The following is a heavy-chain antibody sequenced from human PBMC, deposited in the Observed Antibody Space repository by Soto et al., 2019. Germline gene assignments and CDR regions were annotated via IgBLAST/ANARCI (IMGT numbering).Heavy chain of an antibody. J-gene: IGHJ3*01. CDR1: GFTFNTYS. CDR3: AKACSGSSYGGFDAFDV. Sequence: EVQLVESGGGLVKPGGSLRLSCAASGFTFNTYSLHWVRQAPGKGLEWVSSISSGSSYIYYADAVRGRFTISRDNAKNYLFLQMNSLPAEDSAVYYLAKACSGSSYGGFDAFDVWGQGTTVTVSS. V-gene: IGHV3-21*01. CDR2: ISSGSSYI. D-gene: IGHD2-15*01.